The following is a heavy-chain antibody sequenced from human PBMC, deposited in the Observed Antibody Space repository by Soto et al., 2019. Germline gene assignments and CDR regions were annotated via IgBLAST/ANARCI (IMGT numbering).Heavy chain of an antibody. CDR1: GGSISSGGYY. CDR2: IYYSGST. CDR3: ARVEGDYPFYYYMDV. D-gene: IGHD4-17*01. V-gene: IGHV4-31*03. J-gene: IGHJ6*03. Sequence: QVQLQESGPGLVKPSQTLSLTCTVSGGSISSGGYYWSWIRQHPGKGLEWIGYIYYSGSTYYNPSLKSRVTISVDTSKNQFSLKLSAVTAADTAVYYCARVEGDYPFYYYMDVWGKGTTVTVSS.